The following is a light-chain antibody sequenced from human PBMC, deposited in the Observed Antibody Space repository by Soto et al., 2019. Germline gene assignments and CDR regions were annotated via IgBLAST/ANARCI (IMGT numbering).Light chain of an antibody. CDR2: AAS. Sequence: DIPLTQSPSFLAASVGDRVTITCRASQGISSYLAWYQQKPGKAPKLLIYAASTLQSGVPSRFSGSGSGTECTLTISSLQPEDFATYYCQQLNSLLPFGGGTKVEIQ. CDR3: QQLNSLLP. V-gene: IGKV1-9*01. J-gene: IGKJ4*01. CDR1: QGISSY.